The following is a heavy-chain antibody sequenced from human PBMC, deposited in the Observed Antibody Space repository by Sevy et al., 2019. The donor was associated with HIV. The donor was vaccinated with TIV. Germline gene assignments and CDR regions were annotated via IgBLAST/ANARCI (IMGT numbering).Heavy chain of an antibody. CDR3: AKTSWFGELYYFDY. Sequence: GGSLRLSCAASGFTFSSYAMSWVRQAPGKGLDWVSAISGSGGSTYYADSVKGRFTISRDNSKNTLYLQMNSLRAEDTAVYYCAKTSWFGELYYFDYWGQGTLVTVSS. J-gene: IGHJ4*02. CDR2: ISGSGGST. CDR1: GFTFSSYA. D-gene: IGHD3-10*01. V-gene: IGHV3-23*01.